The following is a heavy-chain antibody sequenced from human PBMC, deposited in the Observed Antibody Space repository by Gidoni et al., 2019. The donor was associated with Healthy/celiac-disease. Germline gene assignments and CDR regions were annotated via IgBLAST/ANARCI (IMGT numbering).Heavy chain of an antibody. Sequence: EVPLVGSGGGLVQPGVYLRLSCAACGFTVSSYAMSWVRKAPGKGLDWVSAISGSSDSTNYADSVKGRFTISRDNSKNTLYLQMSSLGAEDTAVYYCAKEPGIAVAGTFDYWGQGTLVTVSS. J-gene: IGHJ4*02. CDR1: GFTVSSYA. CDR3: AKEPGIAVAGTFDY. D-gene: IGHD6-19*01. CDR2: ISGSSDST. V-gene: IGHV3-23*04.